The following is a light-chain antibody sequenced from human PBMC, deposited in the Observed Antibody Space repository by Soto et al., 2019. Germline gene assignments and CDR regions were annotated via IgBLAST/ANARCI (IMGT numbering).Light chain of an antibody. CDR3: HQYGSSPLT. V-gene: IGKV3-20*01. J-gene: IGKJ4*01. Sequence: DIVLTQSPGTLSLSPGERATLTCRASQSVSSSYLAWYQQKPGQAPRLLISGASSRATGIPDRLSGSGSGTDFTLTISRLEPEDFAVYYCHQYGSSPLTFGGGTKVDIK. CDR1: QSVSSSY. CDR2: GAS.